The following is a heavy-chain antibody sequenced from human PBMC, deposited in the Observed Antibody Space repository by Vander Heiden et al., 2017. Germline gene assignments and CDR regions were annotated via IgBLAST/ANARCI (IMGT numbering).Heavy chain of an antibody. CDR1: GFAFSNYA. Sequence: EVQLLESGGALVQPGGSLRLSCAGSGFAFSNYAMGWVRQPPGEGLKWVAAITPSGGDTYYVDSVKGRFTISRDNSKNTLYLQMNGLRAEDTAVYYCAKGDGYNNKAPDYWGQGTRVTVSS. CDR3: AKGDGYNNKAPDY. J-gene: IGHJ4*02. CDR2: ITPSGGDT. V-gene: IGHV3-23*01. D-gene: IGHD5-18*01.